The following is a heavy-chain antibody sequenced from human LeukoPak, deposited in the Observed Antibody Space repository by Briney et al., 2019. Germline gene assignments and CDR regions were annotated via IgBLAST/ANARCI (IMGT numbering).Heavy chain of an antibody. CDR1: GYTFTCYY. CDR2: INPSDGST. J-gene: IGHJ4*02. D-gene: IGHD3-16*01. V-gene: IGHV1-46*01. CDR3: ARHQGAGEYPFDY. Sequence: GASVKVSCKASGYTFTCYYIHWVRQAPGQGLEWMGIINPSDGSTTYAQKFQGRVTMTRDTSTSAVYMELSSLRSEDTAVYYCARHQGAGEYPFDYWGQGTLVTVSS.